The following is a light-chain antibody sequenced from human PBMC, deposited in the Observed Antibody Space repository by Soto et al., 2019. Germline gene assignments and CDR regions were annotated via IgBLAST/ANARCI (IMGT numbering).Light chain of an antibody. CDR3: SSYAGHYNLGV. V-gene: IGLV2-8*01. CDR2: EVS. Sequence: QSVLTQPPSASGSPGQSVTISCTVTSSDVGYYNYVSWYQHHPGKAPKLIIYEVSKRPSGVPDRFSGSKSGNTASLTVSGLQAEDEAAYYCSSYAGHYNLGVFGTGTKVTVL. J-gene: IGLJ1*01. CDR1: SSDVGYYNY.